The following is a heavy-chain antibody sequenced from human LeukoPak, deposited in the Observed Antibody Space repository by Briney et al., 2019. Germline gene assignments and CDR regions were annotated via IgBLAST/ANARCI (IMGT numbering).Heavy chain of an antibody. J-gene: IGHJ4*02. V-gene: IGHV4-59*01. CDR1: GGSSSSYY. D-gene: IGHD3-22*01. Sequence: SETLSLTCTVSGGSSSSYYWSWIRQPPGKGLEWIGFIFYSGTTNYNPSLKSRVTISVDTSKNQFSLKLSSVTAADTAVYYCARGGWNKFDYWGQGTLVTVSS. CDR2: IFYSGTT. CDR3: ARGGWNKFDY.